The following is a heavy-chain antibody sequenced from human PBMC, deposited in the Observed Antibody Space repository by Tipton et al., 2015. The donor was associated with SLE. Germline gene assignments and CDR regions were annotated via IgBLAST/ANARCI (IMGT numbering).Heavy chain of an antibody. CDR3: ANSLTTTLTYYFYMDV. J-gene: IGHJ6*03. Sequence: TLSLTCTVYGGSISSYYWSWIRQPPGKGLEWIGYIYHSGSTYYNPSLKSRVTISVDRSKNQFSLMLTSVTAADTAMYYCANSLTTTLTYYFYMDVWGKGTTVTVSS. D-gene: IGHD4-11*01. CDR1: GGSISSYY. V-gene: IGHV4-59*12. CDR2: IYHSGST.